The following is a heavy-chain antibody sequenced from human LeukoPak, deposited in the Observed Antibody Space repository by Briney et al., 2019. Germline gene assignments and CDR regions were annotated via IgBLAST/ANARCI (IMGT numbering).Heavy chain of an antibody. CDR3: ARETNRRTNYALYYYMDV. Sequence: SETLSLTCTVSGGSISSGSYYWSWIRQPAGKGLEWLGRIYTSGSTNYNPSLKSRVTISVDTSKDQFSLKLSSVTAADTAVYYCARETNRRTNYALYYYMDVWGKGTTVTVSS. D-gene: IGHD1-7*01. CDR2: IYTSGST. J-gene: IGHJ6*03. V-gene: IGHV4-61*02. CDR1: GGSISSGSYY.